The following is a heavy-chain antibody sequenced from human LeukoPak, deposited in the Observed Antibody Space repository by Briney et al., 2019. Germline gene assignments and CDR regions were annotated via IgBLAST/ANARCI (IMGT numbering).Heavy chain of an antibody. CDR2: LSAGSTNA. D-gene: IGHD6-19*01. V-gene: IGHV3-23*01. CDR1: GFTFTSYG. Sequence: GGTLRLSCAASGFTFTSYGMSWVRQAPGKGLEWVSSLSAGSTNAYHADSVKGRFTISRDNSKDTVYLEMNSLRADDTAVYYCAKVKGIASGLYYFFYMDVWGKGTTVTVSS. J-gene: IGHJ6*03. CDR3: AKVKGIASGLYYFFYMDV.